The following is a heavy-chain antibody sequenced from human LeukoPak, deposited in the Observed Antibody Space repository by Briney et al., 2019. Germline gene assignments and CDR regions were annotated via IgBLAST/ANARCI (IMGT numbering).Heavy chain of an antibody. V-gene: IGHV4-4*07. CDR1: GGSISGYY. D-gene: IGHD6-13*01. CDR3: ARDYAAAGTAFDI. Sequence: MPSETLSLTCTVSGGSISGYYWSWIRQPAGKGLEWIGRIYTSGSTNYNPSLKSRVTMSVDTSKNQFSLKLSSVTAADTAVYYCARDYAAAGTAFDIWGQGTMVTVSS. CDR2: IYTSGST. J-gene: IGHJ3*02.